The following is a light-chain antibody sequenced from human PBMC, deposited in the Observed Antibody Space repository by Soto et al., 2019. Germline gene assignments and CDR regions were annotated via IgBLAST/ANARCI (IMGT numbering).Light chain of an antibody. J-gene: IGKJ1*01. CDR2: GAS. CDR3: QQYGGSPPT. V-gene: IGKV3-20*01. CDR1: QSVSSNY. Sequence: EIELTQSPGTLSLSPGERATLSCRASQSVSSNYLAWYQRKPGQAPRLLIYGASSRATDIPNRFSGSGSGTDFTLTITRLEPEDFAVYFCQQYGGSPPTFGQGTKVEIK.